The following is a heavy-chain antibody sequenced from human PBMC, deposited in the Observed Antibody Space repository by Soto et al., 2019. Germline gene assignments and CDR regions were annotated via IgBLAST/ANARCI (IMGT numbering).Heavy chain of an antibody. Sequence: SETLSLTCAVYGGSFSGYYWSWIRQPPGKGLEWIGGINHSGSTNYNPSLKSRVTISVDTSKNQFSLKLSSVTAADTAVYYCAREPLATIQLYAYGGGTHLWGQGTLVTVSS. CDR2: INHSGST. CDR1: GGSFSGYY. CDR3: AREPLATIQLYAYGGGTHL. D-gene: IGHD5-12*01. V-gene: IGHV4-34*01. J-gene: IGHJ4*02.